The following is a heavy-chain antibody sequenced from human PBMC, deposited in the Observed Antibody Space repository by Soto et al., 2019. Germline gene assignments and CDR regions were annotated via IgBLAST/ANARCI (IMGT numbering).Heavy chain of an antibody. CDR1: GFTFNIHG. CDR3: VREGPISGTGAFDI. V-gene: IGHV3-33*01. Sequence: QVQLVESGGGVVQPGRTLRLSCAASGFTFNIHGMHWVRQAPGKGLEWVAGVWSDGNHKFYADSVRGRFTISRDNSKNTLDLQVDSLRVEDTGVYYCVREGPISGTGAFDIWDQGTKVTVSS. CDR2: VWSDGNHK. J-gene: IGHJ3*02. D-gene: IGHD6-25*01.